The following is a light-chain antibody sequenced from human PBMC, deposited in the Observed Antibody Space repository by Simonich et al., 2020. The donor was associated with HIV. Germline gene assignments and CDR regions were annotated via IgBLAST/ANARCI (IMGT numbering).Light chain of an antibody. CDR3: CSHGGIMV. V-gene: IGLV2-8*01. J-gene: IGLJ1*01. Sequence: QSALTQPASVSGSPGQSIPLSCTGTSSDIGGYNYVSWYQQHPGKAPKLMIYEVSQRPSGVPDRFSGSKSGNTAFLTVSGLQAEDEADYYCCSHGGIMVFGTWTKVTVL. CDR2: EVS. CDR1: SSDIGGYNY.